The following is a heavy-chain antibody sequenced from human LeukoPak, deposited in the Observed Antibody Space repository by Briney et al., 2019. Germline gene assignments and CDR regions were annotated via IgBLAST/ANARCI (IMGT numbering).Heavy chain of an antibody. CDR2: IYYSGST. CDR1: GGSIRSSYYY. V-gene: IGHV4-31*03. CDR3: ARHADCTGAICYGRIGNFFDP. J-gene: IGHJ5*02. D-gene: IGHD2-8*02. Sequence: PSETLSLTCTVSGGSIRSSYYYWGWIRQHPEKGLEWIGYIYYSGSTYYNPTLESRVTMSVDTSMKQFSLKLKSVTAADTAVYYCARHADCTGAICYGRIGNFFDPWGQGILVTVSS.